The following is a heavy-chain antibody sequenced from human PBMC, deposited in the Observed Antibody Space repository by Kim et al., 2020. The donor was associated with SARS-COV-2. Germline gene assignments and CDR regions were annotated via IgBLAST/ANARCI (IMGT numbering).Heavy chain of an antibody. J-gene: IGHJ6*02. CDR1: GGTFSNFA. CDR2: IIPIFGTA. CDR3: ARRWDVVVPAAIRGPHYYYYGLDV. V-gene: IGHV1-69*13. D-gene: IGHD2-2*01. Sequence: SVKVSCKASGGTFSNFAISWVRQAPGQGLEWMGGIIPIFGTANYAQNFQGRVTITADESTSTAYMELSSLRSEDTAVYYCARRWDVVVPAAIRGPHYYYYGLDVWGQGTTVTVSS.